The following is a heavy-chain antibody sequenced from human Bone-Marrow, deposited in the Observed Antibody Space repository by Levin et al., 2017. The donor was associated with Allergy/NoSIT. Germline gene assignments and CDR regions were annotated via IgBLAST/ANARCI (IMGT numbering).Heavy chain of an antibody. D-gene: IGHD4-11*01. J-gene: IGHJ3*02. CDR3: ATTVTTNDAFDI. CDR1: GFTFSSYG. V-gene: IGHV3-33*01. Sequence: GGSLRLSCAASGFTFSSYGMHWVRQAPGKGLEWVAVIWYDGSNKYYADSVKGRFTISRDNSKNTLYLQMNSLRAEDTAVYYCATTVTTNDAFDIWGQGTMVTVSS. CDR2: IWYDGSNK.